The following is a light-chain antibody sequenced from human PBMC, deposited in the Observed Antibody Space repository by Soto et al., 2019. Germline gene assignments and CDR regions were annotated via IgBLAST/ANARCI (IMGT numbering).Light chain of an antibody. CDR3: QQRSNWPT. V-gene: IGKV3-11*01. J-gene: IGKJ4*01. Sequence: EIVLTQSPATLSLSPGERATLSCRASQSVSSYLAWYQQTPGQAPRLLIYGASNRATGIPARFSGSGSGADFTLTISSLEPEDFAVYYCQQRSNWPTFGGGTKVDIK. CDR1: QSVSSY. CDR2: GAS.